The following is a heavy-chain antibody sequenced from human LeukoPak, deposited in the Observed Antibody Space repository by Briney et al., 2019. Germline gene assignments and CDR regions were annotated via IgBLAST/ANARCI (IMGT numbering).Heavy chain of an antibody. Sequence: GGALRLSCAASGFTFCSFEMRRGRQAPGEGLEWVSYISGGDSTIYYADSVKGRFTISRENAKNSLYLQMNSLRADDTAVYYCARYTPPSYYHYMDVWGKGTTVTVSS. V-gene: IGHV3-48*03. CDR2: ISGGDSTI. J-gene: IGHJ6*03. D-gene: IGHD2-2*02. CDR1: GFTFCSFE. CDR3: ARYTPPSYYHYMDV.